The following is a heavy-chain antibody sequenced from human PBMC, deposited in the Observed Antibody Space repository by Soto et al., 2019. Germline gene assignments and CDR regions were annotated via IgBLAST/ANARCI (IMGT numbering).Heavy chain of an antibody. D-gene: IGHD6-13*01. V-gene: IGHV3-30*18. CDR2: ISYDGSNK. CDR1: GFTFSSYG. Sequence: PGGSLRLSCAASGFTFSSYGMHWVRQAPGKGLEWVAVISYDGSNKYYADSVKGRFTISRDNSKNTLYLQMNSLRAEDTAVYYCAKDQPSSWYFNYWGQGTLVTVSS. CDR3: AKDQPSSWYFNY. J-gene: IGHJ4*02.